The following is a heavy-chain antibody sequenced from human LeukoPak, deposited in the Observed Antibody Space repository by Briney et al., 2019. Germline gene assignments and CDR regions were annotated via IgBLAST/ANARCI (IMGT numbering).Heavy chain of an antibody. CDR1: GFTVTSNF. J-gene: IGHJ4*02. V-gene: IGHV3-66*02. Sequence: GGSPRLSCAVSGFTVTSNFMSWVRQAPGKWLEWVSVIYDRGDTYYAPSLKGRFTVSRDTSKNTLYLQLNNLGAEDTAVYYCAGRRANTCNFCFVYWGQGTLVTVSS. D-gene: IGHD1-1*01. CDR2: IYDRGDT. CDR3: AGRRANTCNFCFVY.